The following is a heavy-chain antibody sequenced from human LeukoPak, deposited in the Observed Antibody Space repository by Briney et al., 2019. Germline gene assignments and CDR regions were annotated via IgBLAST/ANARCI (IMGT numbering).Heavy chain of an antibody. Sequence: GGSLRLSCAASGFTFSSYGMSWVRQAPGKGLEWVSAISGSGGSTYYADSVKGRFTISRDNSKNTLYLQMNSLRAEDTAVYYCATAEYSSGWYDYWGQGTLVTVSS. CDR1: GFTFSSYG. D-gene: IGHD6-19*01. V-gene: IGHV3-23*01. J-gene: IGHJ4*02. CDR2: ISGSGGST. CDR3: ATAEYSSGWYDY.